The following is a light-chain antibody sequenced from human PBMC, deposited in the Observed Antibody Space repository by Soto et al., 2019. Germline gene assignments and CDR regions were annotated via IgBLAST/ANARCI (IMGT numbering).Light chain of an antibody. J-gene: IGLJ1*01. CDR1: SSDVGGYNY. Sequence: QSVLTQPASVSGSPGQSITISCTGTSSDVGGYNYVSWYQQHPGKAPKPMIYEVSNRPSGVSNRFSGSKSGNTASLTISGLQAEDEADYYCSSYTSSSTLGYVFGTGTKVTVL. V-gene: IGLV2-14*01. CDR2: EVS. CDR3: SSYTSSSTLGYV.